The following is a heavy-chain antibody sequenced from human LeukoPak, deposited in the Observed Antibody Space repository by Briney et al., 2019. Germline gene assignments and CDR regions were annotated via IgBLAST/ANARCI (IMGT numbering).Heavy chain of an antibody. CDR2: SNHSGST. J-gene: IGHJ6*03. D-gene: IGHD3-3*01. CDR3: ARAKIYDFWSGCPHMDV. CDR1: GGSITSGDYY. Sequence: SETLSLTCGVSGGSITSGDYYWGWVRQSPGKGLEWIGSSNHSGSTNYNPSLKSRVTISVDTSKNQFSLKLSSVTAADTAVYYCARAKIYDFWSGCPHMDVWGKGTTVTVS. V-gene: IGHV4-39*07.